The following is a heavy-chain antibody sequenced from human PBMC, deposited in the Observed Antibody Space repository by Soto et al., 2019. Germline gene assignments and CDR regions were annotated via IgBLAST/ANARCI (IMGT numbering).Heavy chain of an antibody. Sequence: QVQLVQSGAEVKKPGSSVKVPCKASGGTFSSYTISWVRQAPGQGLEWMGRIIPILGIANYAQKFQGRVTITADKSTSTAYMELSSLRSEDTAVYYCATSDPNSSSPYHHWGQGTLVTVSS. CDR2: IIPILGIA. CDR1: GGTFSSYT. V-gene: IGHV1-69*02. J-gene: IGHJ5*02. D-gene: IGHD6-13*01. CDR3: ATSDPNSSSPYHH.